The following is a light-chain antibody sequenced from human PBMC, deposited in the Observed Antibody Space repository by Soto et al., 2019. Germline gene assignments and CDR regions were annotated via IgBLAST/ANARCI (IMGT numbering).Light chain of an antibody. CDR1: KSIIGG. Sequence: DTQMPQSLSPLSPPEGERFTFTCRASKSIIGGWAWYQQKPGKAPKLLIYDASSLESGVPSRFSGSGSGTEFTLTISSLQPDDFATYYCQQYNSYSPYTFGQGTKLEIK. V-gene: IGKV1-5*01. J-gene: IGKJ2*01. CDR3: QQYNSYSPYT. CDR2: DAS.